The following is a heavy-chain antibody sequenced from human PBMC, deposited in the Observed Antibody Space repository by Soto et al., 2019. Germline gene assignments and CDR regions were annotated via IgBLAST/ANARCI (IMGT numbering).Heavy chain of an antibody. J-gene: IGHJ6*03. CDR2: INSDGSST. CDR3: ARDRRGVIRRVNYYYYYMDV. D-gene: IGHD3-10*01. CDR1: GFTFSSYW. Sequence: GGSLRLSCAASGFTFSSYWMHWVRQAPGKGLVWVSRINSDGSSTSYADSVKGRFTISRDNAKNTLYLQMNSLRAEDTAVYYCARDRRGVIRRVNYYYYYMDVWGKGTTVTVSS. V-gene: IGHV3-74*01.